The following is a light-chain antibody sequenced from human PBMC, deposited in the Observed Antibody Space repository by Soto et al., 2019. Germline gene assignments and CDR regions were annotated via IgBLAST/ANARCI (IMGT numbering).Light chain of an antibody. CDR2: VAS. J-gene: IGKJ4*01. Sequence: IVMTQSPATLSVSPGERATLSCRASQSVYSNVAWYQQKPGQAPRLLIYVASYRATGIPARFSGSGSGTEYTLTISSLQAEDVAVYYCQQYYSIPPTFGGGTKVDIK. CDR3: QQYYSIPPT. CDR1: QSVYSN. V-gene: IGKV3-15*01.